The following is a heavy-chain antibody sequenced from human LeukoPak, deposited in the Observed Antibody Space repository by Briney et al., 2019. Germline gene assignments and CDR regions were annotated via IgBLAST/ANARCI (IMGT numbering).Heavy chain of an antibody. V-gene: IGHV4-34*01. CDR1: GGSFSGYY. J-gene: IGHJ2*01. CDR3: AVTSGYEWGYFDL. CDR2: INHSGST. D-gene: IGHD5-12*01. Sequence: SETLSLTCAVYGGSFSGYYWSWIRQPPGKGLEWIGEINHSGSTNYNPSLKSRVTISVDTPKNQFSLKLSSVTAADTAVYYCAVTSGYEWGYFDLWGRGTLVTVSS.